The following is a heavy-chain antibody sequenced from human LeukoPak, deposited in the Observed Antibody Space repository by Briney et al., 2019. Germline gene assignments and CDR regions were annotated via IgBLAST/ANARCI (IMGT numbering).Heavy chain of an antibody. CDR1: GFTFSDYY. Sequence: PGGSLRLSCAASGFTFSDYYMSWIRQAPGKGLEWVSYISSSGSTIYYADSVKGRFTISRDNAKNSLYLQMNSLRAEDTAVYYCARTLDYCSGGSCYWGVLDHWGQGTLVTVSS. CDR3: ARTLDYCSGGSCYWGVLDH. CDR2: ISSSGSTI. V-gene: IGHV3-11*04. D-gene: IGHD2-15*01. J-gene: IGHJ4*02.